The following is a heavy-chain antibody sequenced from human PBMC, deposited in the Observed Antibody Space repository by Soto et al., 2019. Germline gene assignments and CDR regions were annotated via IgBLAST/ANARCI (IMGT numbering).Heavy chain of an antibody. CDR1: GYTFTSYG. CDR3: ARDRLGATGDY. Sequence: RASVKVSCKASGYTFTSYGISWVRQAPGQGLEWMGWISAYNTNTNYAQKPQGRVTMTTDTSTSTSYMELRSLRSDDTAVYFCARDRLGATGDYWGQGTLVTVSS. CDR2: ISAYNTNT. J-gene: IGHJ4*02. V-gene: IGHV1-18*01. D-gene: IGHD1-26*01.